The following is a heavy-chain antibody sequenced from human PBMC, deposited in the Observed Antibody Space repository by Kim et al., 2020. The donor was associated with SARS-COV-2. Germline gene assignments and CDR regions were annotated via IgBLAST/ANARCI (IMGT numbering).Heavy chain of an antibody. V-gene: IGHV5-51*06. J-gene: IGHJ6*02. CDR2: IYPGDFDV. CDR3: ARGKGYCSATACSDNGMDV. Sequence: GESLKISCQGSGYNINTYWIGWVRQMPGKGLEWVAMIYPGDFDVRYSPSFQGRVSISVDKSITTAYLQWRSLKASDTAMYYCARGKGYCSATACSDNGMDVWGQGTTVTVSS. D-gene: IGHD2-15*01. CDR1: GYNINTYW.